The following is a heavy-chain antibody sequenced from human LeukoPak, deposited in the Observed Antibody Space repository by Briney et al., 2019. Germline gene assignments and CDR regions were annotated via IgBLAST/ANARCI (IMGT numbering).Heavy chain of an antibody. CDR3: AREGGYSGYDFYFDY. Sequence: SQTLSLTCAISGDSVSSNSAAWNWIRQTPSRVLEWLGRTYYRSKWYNDYAVPVKSRITINPDTSKNQFSLQLNSVTPEDTAMYYCAREGGYSGYDFYFDYWGQGTLVTVSS. J-gene: IGHJ4*02. D-gene: IGHD5-12*01. CDR1: GDSVSSNSAA. V-gene: IGHV6-1*01. CDR2: TYYRSKWYN.